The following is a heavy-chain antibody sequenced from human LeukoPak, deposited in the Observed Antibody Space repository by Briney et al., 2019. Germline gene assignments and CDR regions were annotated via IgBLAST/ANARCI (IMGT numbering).Heavy chain of an antibody. CDR2: IGSTSI. Sequence: GGSLRLSCAASGFSTSTYSMGWARQAPGKGLEWVSYIGSTSIYADSVKGRFTISRDNAKNSLYLQMNSLRAEDTAVYYCARDGPPAGAGDFDYWGQGTPVTVSS. CDR3: ARDGPPAGAGDFDY. D-gene: IGHD2-2*01. CDR1: GFSTSTYS. V-gene: IGHV3-48*01. J-gene: IGHJ4*02.